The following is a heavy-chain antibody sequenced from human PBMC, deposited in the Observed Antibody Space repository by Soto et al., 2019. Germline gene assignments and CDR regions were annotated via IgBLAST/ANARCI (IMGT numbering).Heavy chain of an antibody. D-gene: IGHD3-22*01. CDR3: ARSDRDHYYDSSGFASDY. J-gene: IGHJ4*02. Sequence: KASETLSLTCTVSGGCISSGGYYWSWIRQHPGKGLEWIGYIYYSGSTYYNPSLKSRVTISVDTSKNQFSLKLSSVTAADTAVYYCARSDRDHYYDSSGFASDYWGQGTLVTVSS. CDR2: IYYSGST. V-gene: IGHV4-31*03. CDR1: GGCISSGGYY.